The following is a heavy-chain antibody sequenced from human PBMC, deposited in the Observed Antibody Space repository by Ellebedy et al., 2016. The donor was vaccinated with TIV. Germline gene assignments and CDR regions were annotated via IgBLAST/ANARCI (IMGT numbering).Heavy chain of an antibody. CDR3: ARVLGPAAIS. D-gene: IGHD2-2*02. CDR1: GFTFSSYN. Sequence: GESLKISCAASGFTFSSYNMIWVRQAPGKGLEWVSSITTTSRFIYNADSLKGRFTVSSDNARKSLYLHMSSVRAEDTAVYYCARVLGPAAISWGQGTLVTVSS. CDR2: ITTTSRFI. J-gene: IGHJ4*02. V-gene: IGHV3-21*01.